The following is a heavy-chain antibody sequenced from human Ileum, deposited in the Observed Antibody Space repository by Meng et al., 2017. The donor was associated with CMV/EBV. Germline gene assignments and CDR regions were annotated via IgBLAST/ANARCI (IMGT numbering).Heavy chain of an antibody. Sequence: ASVKVSCKVSGYTFTDSFIQWLRQAPGQGLEWMGWINPTNGLTYYTEKFQGRLTMTADTSITTGFMELNSLTSDDTAEYYCGLGGGDFWGQGTLVTVSS. J-gene: IGHJ4*02. CDR3: GLGGGDF. D-gene: IGHD1-26*01. CDR1: GYTFTDSF. CDR2: INPTNGLT. V-gene: IGHV1-2*02.